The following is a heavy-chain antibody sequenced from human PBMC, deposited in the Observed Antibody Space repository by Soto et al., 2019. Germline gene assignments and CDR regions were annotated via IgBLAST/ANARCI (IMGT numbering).Heavy chain of an antibody. J-gene: IGHJ6*02. CDR2: IKQDGSEK. CDR3: AKLEVGRIYKPMASPYYHYYGIDV. Sequence: GGSLRLSCAASGFTFGSSWMTWVRQAPWKGLEWVANIKQDGSEKYYVDSVEGRFTISRDNAKNSLYLQMNSLRAEDTAVYYCAKLEVGRIYKPMASPYYHYYGIDVWGQGTTVTVSS. CDR1: GFTFGSSW. V-gene: IGHV3-7*01. D-gene: IGHD1-26*01.